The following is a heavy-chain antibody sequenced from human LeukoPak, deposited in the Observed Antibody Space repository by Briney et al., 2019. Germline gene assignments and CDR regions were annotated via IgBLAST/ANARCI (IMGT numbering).Heavy chain of an antibody. V-gene: IGHV3-30*18. CDR3: AKVYYYDSSGYYFFDY. D-gene: IGHD3-22*01. CDR1: GFTFSSYA. J-gene: IGHJ4*02. CDR2: ISYDGSNK. Sequence: GTSLRLSCAASGFTFSSYATHWVRQAPGKGLEWVALISYDGSNKYYADSVKGRFTLSRDNSKNTLYLQMNSLRPEDTAVYYCAKVYYYDSSGYYFFDYWGQGTLVTVSS.